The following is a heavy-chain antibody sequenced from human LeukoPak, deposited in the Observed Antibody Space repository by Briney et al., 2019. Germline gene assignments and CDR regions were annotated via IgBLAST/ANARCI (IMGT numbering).Heavy chain of an antibody. V-gene: IGHV4-59*01. D-gene: IGHD6-13*01. Sequence: SETLSLTCTVSGGSFSSYYWSWIRQAPGKGLAWIGYIYYSGSTNYNPSLKSRVTISVDTSKNQFSLKLSSVTAADTAVYYCARFEVAAAGAGFDYWGQGTLVTVSS. J-gene: IGHJ4*02. CDR3: ARFEVAAAGAGFDY. CDR1: GGSFSSYY. CDR2: IYYSGST.